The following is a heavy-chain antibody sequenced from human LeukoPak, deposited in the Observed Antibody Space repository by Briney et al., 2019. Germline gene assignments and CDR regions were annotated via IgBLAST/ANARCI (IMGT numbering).Heavy chain of an antibody. CDR3: ARLGVEYYDSSGRSFDY. D-gene: IGHD3-22*01. Sequence: SETLSLTCTVSGGSISSYYWSWIRQPPGKGLEWIGYIYYSGSTNYNPSLKSRVTISVDTSKNQFSLKLSSVTAADTAVYYCARLGVEYYDSSGRSFDYWGQGTLVTVSS. CDR2: IYYSGST. CDR1: GGSISSYY. J-gene: IGHJ4*02. V-gene: IGHV4-59*08.